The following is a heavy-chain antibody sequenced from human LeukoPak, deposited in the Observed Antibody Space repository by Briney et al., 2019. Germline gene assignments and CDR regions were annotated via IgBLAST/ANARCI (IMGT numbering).Heavy chain of an antibody. CDR1: GYTFTSYD. CDR2: MNPKSGNT. J-gene: IGHJ6*03. CDR3: ARRAGGNSYYSYTDV. Sequence: ASVKVSCKASGYTFTSYDINWVRQVTGQGLEWMGWMNPKSGNTGYAQKFQGRVTITRNTSISTAYMEVSSLRYEDTAVYYCARRAGGNSYYSYTDVWGKGTTVTVSS. D-gene: IGHD3-16*01. V-gene: IGHV1-8*03.